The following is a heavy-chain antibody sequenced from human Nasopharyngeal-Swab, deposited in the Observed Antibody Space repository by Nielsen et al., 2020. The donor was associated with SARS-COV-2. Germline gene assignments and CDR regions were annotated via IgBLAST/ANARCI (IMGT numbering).Heavy chain of an antibody. V-gene: IGHV3-21*01. Sequence: GESLKISCAASGFSFSDYSMNCVRQAPGKGLEWVSSISGTSTYIYYADSVKGRFTISRDNAKNSLYLQMNRLRAEDAAMYYCARVLGRGVYYYYYGMDVWGQGTTVTVSS. CDR1: GFSFSDYS. J-gene: IGHJ6*02. CDR2: ISGTSTYI. CDR3: ARVLGRGVYYYYYGMDV. D-gene: IGHD3-10*01.